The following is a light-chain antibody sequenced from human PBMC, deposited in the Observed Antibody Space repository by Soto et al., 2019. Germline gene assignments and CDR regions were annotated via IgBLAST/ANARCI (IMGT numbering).Light chain of an antibody. Sequence: QSALTQPRSVSGSPGQSVTISCTGTSSDVGGYNYVSWYQQHPGKAPKLMIYDVSKRPSGVPDRFSGSKSGNTASLTISGLQAEDEAEYYCCSYAGSYVFGPGTKLTVL. CDR2: DVS. CDR3: CSYAGSYV. V-gene: IGLV2-11*01. J-gene: IGLJ1*01. CDR1: SSDVGGYNY.